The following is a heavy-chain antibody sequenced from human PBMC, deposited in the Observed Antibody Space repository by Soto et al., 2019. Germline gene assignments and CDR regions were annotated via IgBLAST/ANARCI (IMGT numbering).Heavy chain of an antibody. D-gene: IGHD2-15*01. CDR1: GGTFSSYA. V-gene: IGHV1-69*05. Sequence: QVQLVQSGAEVKKPGSSVKVSCKASGGTFSSYAISWVRQAPGQGLEWMGGIVPIFGTANYAQNFQGRVTMTPDESTGTAYMELGSMRSEVTAVDYCARERGSGYCSGGSCYPFDYWGQGTLVTVSS. CDR3: ARERGSGYCSGGSCYPFDY. CDR2: IVPIFGTA. J-gene: IGHJ4*02.